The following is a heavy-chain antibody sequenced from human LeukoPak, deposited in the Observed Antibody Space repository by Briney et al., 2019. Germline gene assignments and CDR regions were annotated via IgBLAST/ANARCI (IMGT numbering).Heavy chain of an antibody. CDR3: ARHGVGLYGSGSYYFDY. V-gene: IGHV4-59*08. CDR1: GGSISSYY. CDR2: IYYSGST. J-gene: IGHJ4*02. Sequence: KASETLSLTCTVSGGSISSYYWSWIRQPPGKGLEWIGYIYYSGSTNYNPSLKSRVTISVDTSKNQFSLKLSSVTAADTAVYYCARHGVGLYGSGSYYFDYWGQGTLVTVSS. D-gene: IGHD3-10*01.